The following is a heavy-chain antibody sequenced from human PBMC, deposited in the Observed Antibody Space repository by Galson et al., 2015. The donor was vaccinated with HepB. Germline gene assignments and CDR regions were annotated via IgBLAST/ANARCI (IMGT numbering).Heavy chain of an antibody. V-gene: IGHV5-51*01. CDR2: IYPGDSDT. CDR3: ARSPPPPTYYDILTGREGGMDV. CDR1: GYSFTSYW. Sequence: QSGAEVKKPRESLKISCKGSGYSFTSYWIGWVRQMPGKGLEWMGIIYPGDSDTRYSPSFQGQVTISADKSISTAYLQWSSLKASDTAMYYCARSPPPPTYYDILTGREGGMDVWGQGTTVTVSS. D-gene: IGHD3-9*01. J-gene: IGHJ6*02.